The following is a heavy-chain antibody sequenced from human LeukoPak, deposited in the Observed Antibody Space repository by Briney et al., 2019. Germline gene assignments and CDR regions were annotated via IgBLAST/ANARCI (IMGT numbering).Heavy chain of an antibody. Sequence: GESLKISCKGSGYSFTSYWIGWVRQMPGKGLEWMGIIYPADSETTYSPTFQGQVTISADKSINTAYLQWSSLKASDTAIYYCARPSLLGGYFYMDVWGKGTTVIVSS. CDR1: GYSFTSYW. V-gene: IGHV5-51*01. CDR2: IYPADSET. CDR3: ARPSLLGGYFYMDV. J-gene: IGHJ6*03. D-gene: IGHD2/OR15-2a*01.